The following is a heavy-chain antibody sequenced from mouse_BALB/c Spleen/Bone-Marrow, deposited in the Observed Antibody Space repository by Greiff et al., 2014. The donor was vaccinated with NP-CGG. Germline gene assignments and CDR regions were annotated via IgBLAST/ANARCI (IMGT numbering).Heavy chain of an antibody. CDR2: IYPGNVNT. Sequence: LVESGPELVKPGASVRISCKAAGYTFTSYYIHWVKQRPGQGLEWIGWIYPGNVNTKYNEKFKGKATLTADKSSSTAYIQLSSLTSEDSAVYFCARGANWNFDYRGQGTTLTVSS. V-gene: IGHV1S56*01. CDR1: GYTFTSYY. J-gene: IGHJ2*01. D-gene: IGHD4-1*01. CDR3: ARGANWNFDY.